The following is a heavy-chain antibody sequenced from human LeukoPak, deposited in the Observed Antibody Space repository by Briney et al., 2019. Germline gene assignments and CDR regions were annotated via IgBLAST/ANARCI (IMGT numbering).Heavy chain of an antibody. Sequence: GGSLRLSCAASGFTFSSYAMHWVRQAPGKGLEWVAVISYDGSNKYYADSVKGRFTISRDNSKNTLYLQMNSLRAEDTAVYYCARDFHRRYYDSSGHYTAFDIWGQGTMVTVSS. D-gene: IGHD3-22*01. J-gene: IGHJ3*02. CDR3: ARDFHRRYYDSSGHYTAFDI. V-gene: IGHV3-30*04. CDR2: ISYDGSNK. CDR1: GFTFSSYA.